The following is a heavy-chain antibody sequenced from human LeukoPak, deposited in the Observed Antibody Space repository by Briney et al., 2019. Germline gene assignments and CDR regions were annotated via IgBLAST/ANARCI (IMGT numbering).Heavy chain of an antibody. V-gene: IGHV3-21*01. D-gene: IGHD3-9*01. Sequence: GGSLRPSCAASGFTFSSYSKNWVRQAPGKGRERGSSIIISSSYIYYAYSLKVRFTISIDNAKNSLYLQMTGLRAEDTAVYYCARGLDYDILSVPYGMDVWGQGTTVTVSS. CDR3: ARGLDYDILSVPYGMDV. CDR2: IIISSSYI. J-gene: IGHJ6*02. CDR1: GFTFSSYS.